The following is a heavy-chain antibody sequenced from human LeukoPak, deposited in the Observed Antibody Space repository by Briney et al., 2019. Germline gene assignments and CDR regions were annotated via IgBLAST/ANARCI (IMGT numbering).Heavy chain of an antibody. CDR1: GISFSNYS. CDR2: ISSSSSYI. D-gene: IGHD5-18*01. V-gene: IGHV3-21*01. J-gene: IGHJ5*02. CDR3: ARGTAMVTNWFDP. Sequence: GGSLRLSCAASGISFSNYSMNWVRQAPGKGLEWVSSISSSSSYIYYADSVKGRFTISRDNAKNSLYLQMNSLRAEDTAAYYCARGTAMVTNWFDPWGQGTLVTVSS.